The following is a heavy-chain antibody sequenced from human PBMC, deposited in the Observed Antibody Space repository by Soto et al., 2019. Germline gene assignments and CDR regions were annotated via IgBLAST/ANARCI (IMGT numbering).Heavy chain of an antibody. J-gene: IGHJ6*02. Sequence: GGSLRLSCAASGFTFSSYAMHWVRQAPGKGLEWVSFISFDGSNIYYVYSVKGRFTISSDNSKYTLYLQMNSLRSEDTAVYYCARVVTRPDYYYYGMDVWGQGTTVTVSS. CDR2: ISFDGSNI. V-gene: IGHV3-30-3*01. CDR3: ARVVTRPDYYYYGMDV. CDR1: GFTFSSYA. D-gene: IGHD2-21*02.